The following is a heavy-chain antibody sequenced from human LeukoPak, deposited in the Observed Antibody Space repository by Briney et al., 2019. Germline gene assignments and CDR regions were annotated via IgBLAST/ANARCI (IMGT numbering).Heavy chain of an antibody. CDR2: IGTAGDT. J-gene: IGHJ6*02. D-gene: IGHD5-18*01. CDR1: GFTFSSYD. V-gene: IGHV3-13*01. Sequence: GGSQRLSCAASGFTFSSYDMHWVRQATGKGLEWVSAIGTAGDTYYPGSVKGRFTISRENAKNSLYLQMNSLRAGDTAVYYCARAKRGYSYGQGVGYYYYGMDVWGQGTTVTVSS. CDR3: ARAKRGYSYGQGVGYYYYGMDV.